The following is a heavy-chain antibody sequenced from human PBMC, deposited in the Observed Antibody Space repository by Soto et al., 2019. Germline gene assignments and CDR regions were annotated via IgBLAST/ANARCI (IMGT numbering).Heavy chain of an antibody. J-gene: IGHJ4*02. CDR1: GFNFIRKY. CDR3: ARGLYDSGSFYSDF. Sequence: PGGYPRLSCADSGFNFIRKYMIWVRQAPGKGLEWVSILYSGGTTYYADSIKGRCTISRDTSENTLYLHMNSLRAEDTAVYYSARGLYDSGSFYSDFWGQGTLVTVCS. CDR2: LYSGGTT. V-gene: IGHV3-53*01. D-gene: IGHD3-10*01.